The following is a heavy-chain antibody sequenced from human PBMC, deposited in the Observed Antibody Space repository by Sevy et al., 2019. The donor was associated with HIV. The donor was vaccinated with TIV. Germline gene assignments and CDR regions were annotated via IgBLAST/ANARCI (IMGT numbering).Heavy chain of an antibody. CDR2: ISGGGGST. CDR1: GFSFSLYA. J-gene: IGHJ5*02. Sequence: GGSLRLSCVASGFSFSLYAMSWVRQAPGKGLEWVSAISGGGGSTYYADSVKGRFTISRDNAKNSLYLQMNSLRAEDTAFYYCARSGDDSSGFYYWWFDPWGQGTLVTVSS. V-gene: IGHV3-23*01. CDR3: ARSGDDSSGFYYWWFDP. D-gene: IGHD3-22*01.